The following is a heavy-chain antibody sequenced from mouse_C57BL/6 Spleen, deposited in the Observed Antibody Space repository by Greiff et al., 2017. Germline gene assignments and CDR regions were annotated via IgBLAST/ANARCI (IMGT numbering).Heavy chain of an antibody. D-gene: IGHD1-1*01. V-gene: IGHV1-53*01. Sequence: VQLQQPGTELVKPGASVKLSCKASGYTFTSYWMHWVKQRPGQGLEWIGNINPSNGGTNYNEKFKSKATLTVDKSSSTAYMQLSSLTSEDSAVYYCAKGDYGSSYALYYFDYWGQGTTLTVSS. J-gene: IGHJ2*01. CDR1: GYTFTSYW. CDR3: AKGDYGSSYALYYFDY. CDR2: INPSNGGT.